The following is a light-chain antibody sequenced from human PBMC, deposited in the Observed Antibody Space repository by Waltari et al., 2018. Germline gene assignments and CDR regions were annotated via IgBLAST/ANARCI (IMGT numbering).Light chain of an antibody. CDR2: GAS. CDR1: QSVSSSY. V-gene: IGKV3-20*01. J-gene: IGKJ3*01. CDR3: QQYGSSPFT. Sequence: DIVLTQSPGTLSLSPGARATLSCRASQSVSSSYLAWYQQKPGQAPRLLIYGASSRATGIPDRFSGSGSGTDFTLTISRLEPEDFAVYYCQQYGSSPFTFGPGTKVDIK.